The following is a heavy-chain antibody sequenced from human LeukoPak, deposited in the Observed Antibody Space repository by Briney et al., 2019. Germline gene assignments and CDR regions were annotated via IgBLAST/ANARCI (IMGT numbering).Heavy chain of an antibody. Sequence: PSETLSLTCTVSGGSISXXYWSWIRQPPGKXXXXIXXXYXXXSXXXXXXXXXXXXISVXXSKNQFSLKLSSVTAADTAVYYCAGATSYYFDYWGQGTLVTVSS. CDR3: AGATSYYFDY. CDR1: GGSISXXY. CDR2: XYXXXSX. D-gene: IGHD5-12*01. J-gene: IGHJ4*02. V-gene: IGHV4-59*01.